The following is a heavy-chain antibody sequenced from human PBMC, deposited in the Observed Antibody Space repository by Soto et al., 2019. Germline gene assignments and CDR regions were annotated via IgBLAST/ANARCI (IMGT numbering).Heavy chain of an antibody. V-gene: IGHV4-34*01. D-gene: IGHD1-26*01. J-gene: IGHJ4*02. CDR3: ARGGHSRSGRVLDY. CDR1: GGSFSGYY. Sequence: PXETLSLTCAVYGGSFSGYYWSWIRQPPGKGLEWIGEINHSGSTNYNPSLKSRVTISVDTSKNQFSLKLSSVTAADTAVYYCARGGHSRSGRVLDYWGQGTLVTVSS. CDR2: INHSGST.